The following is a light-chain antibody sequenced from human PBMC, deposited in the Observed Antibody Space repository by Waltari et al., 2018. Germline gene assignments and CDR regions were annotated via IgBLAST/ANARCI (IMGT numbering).Light chain of an antibody. J-gene: IGLJ3*02. V-gene: IGLV2-23*02. Sequence: QSALTQPASVSGAPGQSITLPCTGQTGDGGNYKFGSWYQHHPGKVPKLLIYEVIKRPSGISDRFTGSKSGNTASLSISGLQAEDEADYYCCSYVQKDVWLFGGGTKVTVL. CDR1: TGDGGNYKF. CDR2: EVI. CDR3: CSYVQKDVWL.